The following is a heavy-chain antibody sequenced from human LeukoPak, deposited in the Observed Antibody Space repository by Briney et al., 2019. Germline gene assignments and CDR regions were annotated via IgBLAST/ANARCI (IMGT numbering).Heavy chain of an antibody. D-gene: IGHD2-15*01. CDR1: GGTFSSYA. V-gene: IGHV1-69*05. Sequence: SVKVSCKASGGTFSSYAISWVRQAPGQGLEWMRRIIPIFGTANYAQKFQGRVTITTDESTSTAYMELSSLRSEDTAVYYCARVVVARYGVWFDPWGQGTLVTVSS. CDR3: ARVVVARYGVWFDP. J-gene: IGHJ5*02. CDR2: IIPIFGTA.